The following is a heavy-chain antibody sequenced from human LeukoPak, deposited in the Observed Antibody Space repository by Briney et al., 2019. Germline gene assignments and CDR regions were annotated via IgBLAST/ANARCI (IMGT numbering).Heavy chain of an antibody. J-gene: IGHJ4*02. D-gene: IGHD3-16*02. V-gene: IGHV3-53*01. CDR1: GFTVSNNY. Sequence: GGSLRLSCAASGFTVSNNYMSWVRQAPGKGLEWVSVIYSGGSTYYADSVKGRFTISRDNSKNTLYLQMNSLRAEDTAVYYCASGSSQTFWGSYRYDCWGQGTLVTVSS. CDR2: IYSGGST. CDR3: ASGSSQTFWGSYRYDC.